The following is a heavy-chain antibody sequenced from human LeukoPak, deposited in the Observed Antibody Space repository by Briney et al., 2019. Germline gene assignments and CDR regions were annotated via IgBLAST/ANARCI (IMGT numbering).Heavy chain of an antibody. CDR1: GYTFTSYD. CDR2: MNPNSGNT. V-gene: IGHV1-8*01. CDR3: ARKPAVAGTGYDY. D-gene: IGHD6-19*01. Sequence: ASVKVSCKASGYTFTSYDINWVRQATGQGLEWMGWMNPNSGNTGYAQKFQGRVTMTRDTSTSTVYMELSSLRSEDTAVYYCARKPAVAGTGYDYWGQGTLVTVSS. J-gene: IGHJ4*02.